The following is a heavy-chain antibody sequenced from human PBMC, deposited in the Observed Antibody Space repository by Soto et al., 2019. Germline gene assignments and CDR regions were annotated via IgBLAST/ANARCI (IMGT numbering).Heavy chain of an antibody. Sequence: QVQLQESGPGLVKPSETLSLTCTVSGGSISSYYWSLIRQPPGKGLEWIGYIYYSGSTNYNPSLKSRVTISVATSKNQFSLKLSSVTAADTAVYYCARAKAPLYSSSWYWFDPWGQGTLVTVSS. CDR2: IYYSGST. J-gene: IGHJ5*02. V-gene: IGHV4-59*08. D-gene: IGHD6-13*01. CDR1: GGSISSYY. CDR3: ARAKAPLYSSSWYWFDP.